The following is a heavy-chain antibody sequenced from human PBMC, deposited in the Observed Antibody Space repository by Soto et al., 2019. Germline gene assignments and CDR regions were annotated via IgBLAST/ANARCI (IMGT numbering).Heavy chain of an antibody. CDR3: AKDSWFTGQH. V-gene: IGHV3-30*18. J-gene: IGHJ1*01. Sequence: QPGGSLRLSCAASGFTFSSYGMHWVRQAPGKGLEWVAVISYDGSNKYYADSVKGRFTISRDNSKNTLYLQMNSLRAEDTAVYYCAKDSWFTGQHWGQGTLVTVSS. D-gene: IGHD3-10*01. CDR1: GFTFSSYG. CDR2: ISYDGSNK.